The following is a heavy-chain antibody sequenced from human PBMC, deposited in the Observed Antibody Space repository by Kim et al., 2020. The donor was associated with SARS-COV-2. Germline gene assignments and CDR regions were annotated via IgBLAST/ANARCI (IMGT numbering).Heavy chain of an antibody. CDR1: GASLSRYY. D-gene: IGHD6-13*01. V-gene: IGHV4-34*01. CDR3: AGLSSSWPGLDY. Sequence: VPGASLSRYYWSWIRQSPEKGLEWIGEINASGGTNYNPSLKSRLTMSVDTSRNQFSLNLRSVTDADTAVYYCAGLSSSWPGLDYGGQGTLVTVSA. CDR2: INASGGT. J-gene: IGHJ4*02.